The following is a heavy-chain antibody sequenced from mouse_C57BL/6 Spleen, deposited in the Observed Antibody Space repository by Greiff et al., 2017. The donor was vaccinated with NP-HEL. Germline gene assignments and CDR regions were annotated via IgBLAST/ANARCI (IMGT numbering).Heavy chain of an antibody. CDR3: AEGRPWYFDV. Sequence: QVQLQQPGAELVMPGASVKLSCKASGYTFTSYWMHWVKQRPGQGLEWIGEIDPSDSYTNYNQKFKGKSTLTVDKSSSTAYMQLSSLTSEDSAVYDCAEGRPWYFDVWGTGTTVTVSS. CDR1: GYTFTSYW. J-gene: IGHJ1*03. CDR2: IDPSDSYT. V-gene: IGHV1-69*01. D-gene: IGHD3-3*01.